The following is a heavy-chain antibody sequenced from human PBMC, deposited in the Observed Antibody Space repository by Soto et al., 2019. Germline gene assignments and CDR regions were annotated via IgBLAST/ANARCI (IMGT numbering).Heavy chain of an antibody. J-gene: IGHJ6*02. CDR1: GGSISSNNW. V-gene: IGHV4-4*02. CDR2: IHHSEST. CDR3: ARTSYYDSTGYYNMDV. D-gene: IGHD3-22*01. Sequence: QVQLQESGPGLVKPSGTLSLTCAISGGSISSNNWWTWVRQSPGKGLEWIGEIHHSESTNYNPSLNSRVTISGAKSKNQFSLKLTSVTAADTADYYCARTSYYDSTGYYNMDVWGQGTTVTVSS.